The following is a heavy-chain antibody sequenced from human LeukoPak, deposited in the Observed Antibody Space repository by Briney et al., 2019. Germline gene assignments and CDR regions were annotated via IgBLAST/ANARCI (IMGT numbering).Heavy chain of an antibody. CDR2: INSDGSST. CDR1: GFAFRNYA. V-gene: IGHV3-74*01. J-gene: IGHJ4*02. Sequence: GGSLRLSCAASGFAFRNYAASWIRQAPGKGLVWVSRINSDGSSTSYADSVKGRFTISRDNAKNTLYLQMNSLRVEDTAVYYCARDLSSSSSDWGKGTLVTVSS. CDR3: ARDLSSSSSD. D-gene: IGHD6-6*01.